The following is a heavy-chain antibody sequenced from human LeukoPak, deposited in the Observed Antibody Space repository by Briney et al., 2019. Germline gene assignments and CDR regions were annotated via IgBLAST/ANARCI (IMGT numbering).Heavy chain of an antibody. Sequence: GGSLRLSCTASGFIFNNYAMMWVRQAPGKGLAWVSSITGDGGGTFYADPVKGRFTISRDNSKNTFYLQMNSLRAEDTAVYYCARTGWSGYDSHFNYWGQGTLVTVSS. V-gene: IGHV3-23*01. CDR2: ITGDGGGT. CDR1: GFIFNNYA. CDR3: ARTGWSGYDSHFNY. J-gene: IGHJ4*02. D-gene: IGHD5-12*01.